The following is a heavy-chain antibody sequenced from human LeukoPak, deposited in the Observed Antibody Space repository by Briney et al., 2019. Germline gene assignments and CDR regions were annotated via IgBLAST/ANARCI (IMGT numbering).Heavy chain of an antibody. Sequence: GGSLRLSCAASGFTFSSYSMNWVRQARGKGLEWVSYISSSSSTIYYADSVKGRFTISRDNAKNSLYLQMNSLRAEDTAVYYCARDRDDYDSSCYYDHWGQGTLVTVSS. D-gene: IGHD3-22*01. V-gene: IGHV3-48*01. CDR2: ISSSSSTI. CDR3: ARDRDDYDSSCYYDH. J-gene: IGHJ5*02. CDR1: GFTFSSYS.